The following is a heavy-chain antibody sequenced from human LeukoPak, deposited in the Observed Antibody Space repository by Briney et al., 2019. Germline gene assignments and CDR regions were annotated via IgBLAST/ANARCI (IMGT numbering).Heavy chain of an antibody. CDR2: IYYSGST. D-gene: IGHD6-19*01. Sequence: SETLSLTCTVSGGSISSSGYYWGWIRQPPGKGLEWIGSIYYSGSTYYNPSLKSRVTISVDTSKNQFSLKLSSVTAADTAVYYCARGSSGWSYYFDYWGQGTLVTVSS. V-gene: IGHV4-39*01. J-gene: IGHJ4*02. CDR3: ARGSSGWSYYFDY. CDR1: GGSISSSGYY.